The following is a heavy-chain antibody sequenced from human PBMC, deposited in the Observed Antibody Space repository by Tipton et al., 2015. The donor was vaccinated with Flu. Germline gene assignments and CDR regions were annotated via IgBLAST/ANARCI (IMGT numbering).Heavy chain of an antibody. CDR1: GGSISSYY. J-gene: IGHJ6*02. Sequence: TLSLTCTVSGGSISSYYWSWIRQPPGKGLEWIGYIYYSGQTNYNPSLKSRVTISVDMSKNQFSLRLRSVTAADTAVYYCARSTVGIFGVVEGPHGLDVWGHGTTVTVSS. CDR2: IYYSGQT. CDR3: ARSTVGIFGVVEGPHGLDV. D-gene: IGHD3-3*01. V-gene: IGHV4-59*07.